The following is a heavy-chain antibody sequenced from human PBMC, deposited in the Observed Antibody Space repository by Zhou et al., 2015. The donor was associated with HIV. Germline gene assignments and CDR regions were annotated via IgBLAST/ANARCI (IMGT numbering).Heavy chain of an antibody. V-gene: IGHV1-69*01. CDR1: GGTFSGSD. CDR3: ARVLSGYDFLGGMDV. J-gene: IGHJ6*02. CDR2: IIPFYNKV. D-gene: IGHD5-12*01. Sequence: QVQLVQSGTEVKKPGSSVKVSCRVSGGTFSGSDISWVRQAPGQGLEWLGGIIPFYNKVDHAQKFQGRVTITADESMSTAYMELSSLRSVDTAVYYCARVLSGYDFLGGMDVWGQGTTVTV.